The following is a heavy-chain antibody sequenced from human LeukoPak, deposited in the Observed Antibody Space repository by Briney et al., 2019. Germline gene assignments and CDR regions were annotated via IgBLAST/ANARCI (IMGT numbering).Heavy chain of an antibody. CDR1: GGSISSGDYY. CDR2: MYYTGST. Sequence: SETLSLTCTVSGGSISSGDYYWSWIRQPPGKGLEWIGYMYYTGSTYYNPSLKSRVTISVDTSKNQFSLKLSSVTAADTAVYYCARHLYPRDYFDYWGQGTLVTVSS. CDR3: ARHLYPRDYFDY. V-gene: IGHV4-30-4*08. J-gene: IGHJ4*02. D-gene: IGHD2-2*01.